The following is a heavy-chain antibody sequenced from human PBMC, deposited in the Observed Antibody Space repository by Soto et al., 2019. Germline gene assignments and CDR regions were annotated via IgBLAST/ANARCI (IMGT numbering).Heavy chain of an antibody. V-gene: IGHV4-31*03. Sequence: QVQLQESGPGLVKPSQTLSLTCTVSGGSISSGGYYWSWIRQHPGKGLEWIGYIYYSGSTYYNPSLKSRVTISVDTSKNQFSLKLSSVTAADTAVYYCARVLTPRTLDTAMVPPYWYFDLWGRGTLVTVSS. CDR2: IYYSGST. CDR3: ARVLTPRTLDTAMVPPYWYFDL. D-gene: IGHD5-18*01. CDR1: GGSISSGGYY. J-gene: IGHJ2*01.